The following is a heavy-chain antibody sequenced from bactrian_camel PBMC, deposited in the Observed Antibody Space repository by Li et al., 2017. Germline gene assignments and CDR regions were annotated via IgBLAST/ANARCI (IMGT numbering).Heavy chain of an antibody. CDR1: GITFSNYY. J-gene: IGHJ4*01. CDR2: IYNDSSATYINT. D-gene: IGHD7*01. CDR3: AVDRPIRLVAHIIKFRKIRNCGDTDDPY. Sequence: VQLVESGGGLVQPGGSLRLSCAASGITFSNYYVTWVRQVPEKGLEWVSIIYNDSSATYINTYYTDSVKGRFAISRDNGENAVRLRMSDLSPRDTAVYFCAVDRPIRLVAHIIKFRKIRNCGDTDDPYWGQGTQVTV. V-gene: IGHV3-2*01.